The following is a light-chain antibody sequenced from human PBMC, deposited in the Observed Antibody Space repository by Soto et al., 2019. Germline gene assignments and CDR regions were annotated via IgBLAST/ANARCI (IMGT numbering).Light chain of an antibody. CDR1: QSVSNNY. CDR2: GAS. V-gene: IGKV3-20*01. Sequence: ILRTQSPCTLSVAPGERATLSCRASQSVSNNYLAWYQKKPGQAPRLLTYGASNRATGIPDRFSGSGSDTDFTLTISSPQTEDVANYYCQKYNSALSITFGQGTRLEIK. J-gene: IGKJ5*01. CDR3: QKYNSALSIT.